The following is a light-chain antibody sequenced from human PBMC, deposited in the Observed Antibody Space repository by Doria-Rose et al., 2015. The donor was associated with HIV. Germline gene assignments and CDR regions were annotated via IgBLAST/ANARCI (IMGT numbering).Light chain of an antibody. CDR1: QSFSSTY. CDR3: HQYGTSWT. V-gene: IGKV3-20*01. J-gene: IGKJ1*01. Sequence: TQSPGTLSLSPGERATLSCRASQSFSSTYLAWYQQKPGQAQSLVIYDVSTRATVIPDRFSASGSGTDFTLAINILEPEDFALYYCHQYGTSWTFGQGTKVEI. CDR2: DVS.